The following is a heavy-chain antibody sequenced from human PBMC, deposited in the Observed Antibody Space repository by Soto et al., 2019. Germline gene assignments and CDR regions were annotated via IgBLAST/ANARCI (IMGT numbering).Heavy chain of an antibody. V-gene: IGHV5-51*01. J-gene: IGHJ4*02. Sequence: GESLKISCKGSGYIFTNYWIVWVRQMPGKGLEWMGSIFLGDSDTTYSPSFQGQVTVSADKSINTAYLQWSSLKASDTAMYYCARQARLELQLDYWGQGTLVTVSS. CDR2: IFLGDSDT. CDR1: GYIFTNYW. CDR3: ARQARLELQLDY. D-gene: IGHD1-7*01.